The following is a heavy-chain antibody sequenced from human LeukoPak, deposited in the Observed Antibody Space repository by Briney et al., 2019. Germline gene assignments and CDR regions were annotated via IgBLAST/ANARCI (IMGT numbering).Heavy chain of an antibody. CDR2: IYYSGST. Sequence: SETLSLTCTVSGGSISSYYWSWIRQPPGKGLEWIGYIYYSGSTNYNPSLKSRVTISVDTSKNQFSLKLSSVTAADTAVYYCARAARPPDYDFWSGYYTVYYYYYMDVWGKGTTVTVSS. D-gene: IGHD3-3*01. CDR1: GGSISSYY. CDR3: ARAARPPDYDFWSGYYTVYYYYYMDV. J-gene: IGHJ6*03. V-gene: IGHV4-59*01.